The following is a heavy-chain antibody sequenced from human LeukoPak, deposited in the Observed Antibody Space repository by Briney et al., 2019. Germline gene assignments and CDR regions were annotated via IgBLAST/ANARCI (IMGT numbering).Heavy chain of an antibody. D-gene: IGHD3-22*01. CDR3: ASSVVIHLDY. J-gene: IGHJ4*02. Sequence: PSETLSLTCTVSGGSVSSGSYYWSWIRQPPGRGLEWIGEINHSGSTNYNPSLKSRVTISVDTSKNQFSLKLSSVTAADTAVYYCASSVVIHLDYWGQGTLVTVSS. CDR2: INHSGST. CDR1: GGSVSSGSYY. V-gene: IGHV4-39*07.